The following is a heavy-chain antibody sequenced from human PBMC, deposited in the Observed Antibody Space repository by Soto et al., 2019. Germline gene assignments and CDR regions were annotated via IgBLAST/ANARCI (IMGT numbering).Heavy chain of an antibody. CDR1: GFTFSSYS. D-gene: IGHD2-15*01. Sequence: EVQLVESGGGLVKPGGSLRLSCAASGFTFSSYSMTWVRQAPGKGLAWVSSISSSSSYIYYADSVKGRFTISRDNPKNSLYLQMNSLRAEDTAVYYCARDRRCSGGSCFDYWGQGTLVTVSS. CDR3: ARDRRCSGGSCFDY. J-gene: IGHJ4*02. V-gene: IGHV3-21*01. CDR2: ISSSSSYI.